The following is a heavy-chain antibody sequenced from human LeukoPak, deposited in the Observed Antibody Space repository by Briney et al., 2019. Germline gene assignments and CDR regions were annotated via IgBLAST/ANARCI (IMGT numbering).Heavy chain of an antibody. D-gene: IGHD3-10*01. V-gene: IGHV3-30*04. CDR2: ISYDGSNK. CDR1: GFTFSSYA. J-gene: IGHJ4*02. CDR3: AREGATYYYGSASPFNY. Sequence: PGRSLRLSCAASGFTFSSYAMHWVRQAPGKGLEGVAVISYDGSNKYYADSVKGRFTISRDNSKNTLYLQMNSLRAEDTAVYYCAREGATYYYGSASPFNYWGQGTLVTVSS.